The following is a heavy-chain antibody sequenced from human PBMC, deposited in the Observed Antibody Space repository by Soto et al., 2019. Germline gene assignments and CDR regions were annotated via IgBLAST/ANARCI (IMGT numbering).Heavy chain of an antibody. CDR2: IIPIFGTA. V-gene: IGHV1-69*06. J-gene: IGHJ6*02. Sequence: SVKVSCKASGGTFSSYAISWVRQAPGQGLEWMGWIIPIFGTANYAQKFQGRVTITADKSTSTAYMELSSLRSEDTAVYYCATLSKGTYYYYGMDVWGQGTTVTVSS. CDR1: GGTFSSYA. CDR3: ATLSKGTYYYYGMDV.